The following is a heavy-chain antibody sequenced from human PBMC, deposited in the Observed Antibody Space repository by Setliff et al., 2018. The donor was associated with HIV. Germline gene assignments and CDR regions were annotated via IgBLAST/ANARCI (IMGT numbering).Heavy chain of an antibody. Sequence: PSETLSLTCTVSGVSISNYYWSWIRQPPGKGLEWIGYVHHSGSTKYNASLRSRVTMSVDTSKNLFSLTLRSVTAADTAVYYCARGSWKDGAQGYFFDHWGQGTLVTVSS. J-gene: IGHJ4*02. CDR3: ARGSWKDGAQGYFFDH. D-gene: IGHD1-1*01. V-gene: IGHV4-59*01. CDR1: GVSISNYY. CDR2: VHHSGST.